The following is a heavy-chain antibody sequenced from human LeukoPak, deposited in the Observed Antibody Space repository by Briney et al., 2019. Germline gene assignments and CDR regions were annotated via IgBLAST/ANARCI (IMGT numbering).Heavy chain of an antibody. CDR1: GFTFSSYA. J-gene: IGHJ6*02. Sequence: PGGSLRLSCAASGFTFSSYAMNWVRQAPGKGLEWVSAISGSGDSTYYADSVKGRFTISSDNSKNTLYLQMNSLRAEDTAVYYCAKIDPFDYYGMDVWGQGTTVTVSS. CDR3: AKIDPFDYYGMDV. D-gene: IGHD3-22*01. V-gene: IGHV3-23*01. CDR2: ISGSGDST.